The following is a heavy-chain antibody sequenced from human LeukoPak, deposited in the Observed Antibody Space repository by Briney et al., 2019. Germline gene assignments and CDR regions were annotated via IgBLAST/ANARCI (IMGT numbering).Heavy chain of an antibody. CDR1: GYSISSGYY. CDR2: IYHSGST. V-gene: IGHV4-38-2*02. Sequence: SETLSLTCTVSGYSISSGYYWGWIRQPPGKGLEWIGSIYHSGSTYYNPSLKSRVTISVDTSKNQFSLKLSSVTAADTAVYYCARVAHARVGATTIPFDIWGQGTMVTVSS. CDR3: ARVAHARVGATTIPFDI. D-gene: IGHD1-26*01. J-gene: IGHJ3*02.